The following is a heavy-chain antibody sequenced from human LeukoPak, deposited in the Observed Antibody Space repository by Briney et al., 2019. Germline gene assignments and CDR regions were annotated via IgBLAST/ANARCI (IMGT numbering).Heavy chain of an antibody. CDR1: GYTFTGYY. Sequence: ASVKASCKASGYTFTGYYMQWVRRAPGQGLERLGWINPNSVATNYAQKFQGRVTMTRDTSINTAYMELSRLRSDDTAVYYCAREAAGGSFDIWGQGTMVTVSS. J-gene: IGHJ3*02. CDR3: AREAAGGSFDI. V-gene: IGHV1-2*02. D-gene: IGHD2-15*01. CDR2: INPNSVAT.